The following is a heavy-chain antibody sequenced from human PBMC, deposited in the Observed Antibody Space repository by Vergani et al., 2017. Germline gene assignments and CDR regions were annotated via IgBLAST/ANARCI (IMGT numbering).Heavy chain of an antibody. CDR2: MNPNSGNT. CDR1: GYTFTSYD. J-gene: IGHJ6*03. V-gene: IGHV1-8*01. D-gene: IGHD3-10*01. Sequence: QVQLVQSGAEVKKPGASVKVSCKASGYTFTSYDINWVRQATGQGLEWMGWMNPNSGNTGYAQKFQGRVTMTRNTSISTAYMELNSLRSEYTAVYYCARVALLCFGELLPYYYMDVWGKGTTVTVSS. CDR3: ARVALLCFGELLPYYYMDV.